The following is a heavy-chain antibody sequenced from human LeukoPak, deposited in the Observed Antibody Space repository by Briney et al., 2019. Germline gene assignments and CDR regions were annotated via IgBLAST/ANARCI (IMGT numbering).Heavy chain of an antibody. D-gene: IGHD1-7*01. CDR3: AKDLARTSDN. Sequence: GGSLRLSCAASGFTFSSYGMHWVRQAPGKGLEWVAVISYDGSNKYYADSVKGRFTISRDNSKNTLYLQMNSLRAEDTAVYYCAKDLARTSDNWGQGTLVTVSS. CDR2: ISYDGSNK. CDR1: GFTFSSYG. V-gene: IGHV3-30*18. J-gene: IGHJ4*02.